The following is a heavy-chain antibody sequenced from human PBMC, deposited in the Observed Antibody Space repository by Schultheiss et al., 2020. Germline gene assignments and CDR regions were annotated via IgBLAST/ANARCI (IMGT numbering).Heavy chain of an antibody. D-gene: IGHD1-14*01. CDR1: GDSVSRNIW. Sequence: SQTLSLTCAVSGDSVSRNIWWTWVRQPPGKGLEWIGEVFQTGVSHYNPSLRGRVTMSVDKSNNQFSLKLSSVTAADTAVYYCARIPEVGFIDYWGQGTLVTLSS. V-gene: IGHV4-4*02. CDR3: ARIPEVGFIDY. J-gene: IGHJ4*02. CDR2: VFQTGVS.